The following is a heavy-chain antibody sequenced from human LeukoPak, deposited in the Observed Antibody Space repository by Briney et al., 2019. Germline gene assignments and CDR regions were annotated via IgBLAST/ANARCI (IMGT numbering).Heavy chain of an antibody. CDR1: GGSISYF. D-gene: IGHD3-10*01. J-gene: IGHJ4*02. Sequence: SETLSLTCTVSGGSISYFWTWIRQPAGKGLEWIGRIHSSGGTNYNPSLKSRLTISVDTSKNQFSLKLSSVTAADTAVYYCARRGGSGRSFDYWGQGTLVTVSS. CDR2: IHSSGGT. V-gene: IGHV4-4*07. CDR3: ARRGGSGRSFDY.